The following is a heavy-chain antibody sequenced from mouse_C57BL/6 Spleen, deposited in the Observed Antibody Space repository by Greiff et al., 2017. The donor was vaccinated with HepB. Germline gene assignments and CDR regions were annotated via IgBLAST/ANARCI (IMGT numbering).Heavy chain of an antibody. Sequence: VQLKESGPELVKPGASVKISCKASGYSFTGYYMNWVKQSPEKSLEWIGEINPSTGGTTYNQKFKAKATLTVDKSSSTAYMQLKSLTSEDSAVYYCAIYYGSSYDYWGQGTTLTVSS. D-gene: IGHD1-1*01. J-gene: IGHJ2*01. CDR2: INPSTGGT. CDR1: GYSFTGYY. V-gene: IGHV1-42*01. CDR3: AIYYGSSYDY.